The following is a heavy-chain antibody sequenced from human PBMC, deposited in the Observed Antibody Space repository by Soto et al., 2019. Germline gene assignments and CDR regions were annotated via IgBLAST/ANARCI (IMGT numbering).Heavy chain of an antibody. CDR1: GFTFSSYS. CDR2: ISSSSSYI. CDR3: ARRGSCGYYYYFDY. J-gene: IGHJ4*02. D-gene: IGHD3-22*01. V-gene: IGHV3-21*01. Sequence: EVQLVESGGGLVKPGGSLRLSCAASGFTFSSYSMNWVRQAPGKGLEWVSSISSSSSYIYYADSVKGRFTISRDNAKNSLYLQMNSLRAEDTAVYYCARRGSCGYYYYFDYWGQGTLVTVSS.